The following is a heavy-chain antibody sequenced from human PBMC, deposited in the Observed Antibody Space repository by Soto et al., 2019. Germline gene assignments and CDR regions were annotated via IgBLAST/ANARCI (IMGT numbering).Heavy chain of an antibody. CDR3: ARLDILTGSDAFDI. V-gene: IGHV4-61*08. J-gene: IGHJ3*02. CDR2: IYYSGST. D-gene: IGHD3-9*01. Sequence: PSETLSLTCAVSGGSISSGGYYWSWIRQHPGKGLEWIGYIYYSGSTNYNPSLKSRVTISVDTSKNQFSLKLSSVTAADTAVYYCARLDILTGSDAFDIWGQGTMVT. CDR1: GGSISSGGYY.